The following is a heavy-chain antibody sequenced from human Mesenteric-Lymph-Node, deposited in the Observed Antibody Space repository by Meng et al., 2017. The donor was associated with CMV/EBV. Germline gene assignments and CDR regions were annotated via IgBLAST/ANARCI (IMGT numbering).Heavy chain of an antibody. J-gene: IGHJ4*02. V-gene: IGHV4-61*01. CDR3: ARSEPGYDFWSGYYYYYFDY. Sequence: GSYFCRWMRQPPGHVLQWIVYIYYGWTTNSNPSIKSRVSISVDTSKHLFSLKLSSGTAADTAVYYCARSEPGYDFWSGYYYYYFDYWGQVTLVTVSS. CDR2: IYYGWTT. CDR1: GSYF. D-gene: IGHD3-3*01.